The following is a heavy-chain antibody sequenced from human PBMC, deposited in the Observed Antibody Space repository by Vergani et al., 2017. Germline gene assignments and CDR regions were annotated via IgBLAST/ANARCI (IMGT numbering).Heavy chain of an antibody. J-gene: IGHJ4*02. CDR3: AREERSNTSPFVGD. D-gene: IGHD2/OR15-2a*01. Sequence: QVQLVESGGGVVQPGGSLRLSCVTSGFTFRSNGMHWVRQAPGKGLEWVAFIWYDGSKTYYADSVKGRFTISRDNSKNTLFLQMNSLKAEDRATYYCAREERSNTSPFVGDWGQGTLVTV. CDR2: IWYDGSKT. V-gene: IGHV3-33*01. CDR1: GFTFRSNG.